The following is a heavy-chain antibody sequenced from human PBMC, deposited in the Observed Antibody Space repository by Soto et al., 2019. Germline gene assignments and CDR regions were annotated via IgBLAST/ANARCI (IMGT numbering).Heavy chain of an antibody. CDR1: GYIFISYG. CDR3: ASDLEGMAVTGVDYLDH. CDR2: VSAYNGNT. J-gene: IGHJ4*02. D-gene: IGHD6-19*01. V-gene: IGHV1-18*01. Sequence: QVQLVQSGAEVKKPGASVKVSCKASGYIFISYGISWVRQAPGQGLEWMGWVSAYNGNTNYAQKFQGKVTLTTDTATQTAYMELSSLISDDTAVYYCASDLEGMAVTGVDYLDHWVKGTLVSVPS.